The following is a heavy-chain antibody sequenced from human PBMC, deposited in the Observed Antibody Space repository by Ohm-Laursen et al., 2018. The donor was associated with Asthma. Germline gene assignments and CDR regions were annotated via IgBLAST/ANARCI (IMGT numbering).Heavy chain of an antibody. D-gene: IGHD2-2*01. J-gene: IGHJ6*02. CDR1: GFTFSSYA. CDR3: ARGVVVPAASYYYGMDV. V-gene: IGHV3-21*01. CDR2: ISSSSSYI. Sequence: SLRLSCSASGFTFSSYAMSWVRQAPGKGLEWVSSISSSSSYIYYADSVKGRFTISRDNAKNSLYLQMNSLRAEDTAVYYCARGVVVPAASYYYGMDVWGQGTTVTVSS.